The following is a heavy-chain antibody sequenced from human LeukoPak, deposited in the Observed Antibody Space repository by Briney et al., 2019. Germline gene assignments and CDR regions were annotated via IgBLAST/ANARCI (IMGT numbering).Heavy chain of an antibody. CDR3: GSGTYYNVY. J-gene: IGHJ4*02. Sequence: GGSLRLSCAASGITVSSNYMSWVRQAPGKGLEWVSVTYSGDDTYYADSVKGRFTISRDSSKNTLYLQMNSVNAEDTAVYYCGSGTYYNVYWGQGTLVTVSS. CDR2: TYSGDDT. V-gene: IGHV3-66*01. D-gene: IGHD3-10*01. CDR1: GITVSSNY.